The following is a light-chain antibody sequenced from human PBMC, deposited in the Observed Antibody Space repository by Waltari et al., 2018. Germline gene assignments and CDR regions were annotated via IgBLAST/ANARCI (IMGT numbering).Light chain of an antibody. CDR1: ETNTNY. V-gene: IGKV1-39*01. Sequence: DIQMTQSPSSLSTSVGDRVTITCRASETNTNYLNLYHQKPGKGPKLLIYWSSSLQSGVPSRFSGNGSGKEFTLTISNLQTEGFATYYWQQNFNFPPFGQGTRLEIK. J-gene: IGKJ5*01. CDR2: WSS. CDR3: QQNFNFPP.